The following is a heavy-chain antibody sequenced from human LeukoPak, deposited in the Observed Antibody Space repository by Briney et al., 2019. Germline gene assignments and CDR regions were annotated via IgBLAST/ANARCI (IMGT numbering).Heavy chain of an antibody. D-gene: IGHD6-13*01. Sequence: GASVKVSCKASGYTFTSYYMHWVRQAPGQGLEWMGIINPSGGSTSYAQKFQGRVTMTRDMPTSTVYMELSSLRSEDTAVYYCARDVGSSWSPKGFDPWGQGTLVTVSS. CDR3: ARDVGSSWSPKGFDP. CDR2: INPSGGST. V-gene: IGHV1-46*01. J-gene: IGHJ5*02. CDR1: GYTFTSYY.